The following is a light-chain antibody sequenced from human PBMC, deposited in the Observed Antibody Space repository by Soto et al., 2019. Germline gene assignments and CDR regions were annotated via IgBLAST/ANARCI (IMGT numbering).Light chain of an antibody. CDR2: GTS. Sequence: EIVMTQSPATLSVSPGERATLSCRASQSVSSNLAWYQQKPGQSPRLLIYGTSTRATGIPARFSGSGSGTEFTLTISSPQSEDFATYFCLQHYSYPRNFGQGTKVDSK. J-gene: IGKJ1*01. CDR1: QSVSSN. V-gene: IGKV3-15*01. CDR3: LQHYSYPRN.